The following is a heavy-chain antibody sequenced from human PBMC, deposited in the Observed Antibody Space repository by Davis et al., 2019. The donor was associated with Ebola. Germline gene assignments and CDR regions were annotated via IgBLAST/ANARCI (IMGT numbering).Heavy chain of an antibody. CDR2: IYFRFRT. CDR1: GDSMSSISYY. Sequence: PSETLSLTCTVSGDSMSSISYYWXXXXPPXXXXXFCILIIYFRFRTYYNPSLRDRVTLSIDTSQNQLSLRLNSVTAAETAMYYSPSLNCGGDCFATIRFDSWGQGTLVXVSS. J-gene: IGHJ4*02. D-gene: IGHD2-21*02. CDR3: PSLNCGGDCFATIRFDS. V-gene: IGHV4-39*01.